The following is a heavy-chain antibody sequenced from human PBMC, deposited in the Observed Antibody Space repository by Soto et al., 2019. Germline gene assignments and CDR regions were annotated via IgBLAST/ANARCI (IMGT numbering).Heavy chain of an antibody. V-gene: IGHV3-48*03. Sequence: GGSLRLSCAASGFTFSSYEMNWVRQAPGKGLEWVSYISSSGSTIYYADSVKGRFTISRDNAKNSLYLQMNSLRAEDTAVYYCAASGYYQSPFDYWGQGTLVTVSS. J-gene: IGHJ4*02. CDR2: ISSSGSTI. D-gene: IGHD3-22*01. CDR3: AASGYYQSPFDY. CDR1: GFTFSSYE.